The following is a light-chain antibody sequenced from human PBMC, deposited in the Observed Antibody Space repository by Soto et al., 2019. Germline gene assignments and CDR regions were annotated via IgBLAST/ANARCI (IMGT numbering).Light chain of an antibody. J-gene: IGLJ2*01. CDR3: ISYAGSNKPA. CDR1: SSDVGGYNY. Sequence: QSALTQPPSASGSPGQSVAISCSGTSSDVGGYNYVSWYQQHPGKAPKLMIYDVNKRPSGVPDRFSGSKSGNTASLTVSGLQAEDGADYYCISYAGSNKPAFGGGTKHTVL. V-gene: IGLV2-8*01. CDR2: DVN.